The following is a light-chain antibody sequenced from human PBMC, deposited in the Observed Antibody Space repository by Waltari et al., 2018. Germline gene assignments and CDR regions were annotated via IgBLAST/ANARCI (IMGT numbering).Light chain of an antibody. V-gene: IGKV2-40*01. CDR3: MQALEFPWT. Sequence: DIVMTQTPLSLPVTHGEPASISCRSSQSLLGSEDGNTYLEWYLQKPGQSPQLLIYEVSNRASGVPDRFSGSGSDTDFTLKISRVEAEDVGVYYCMQALEFPWTFGQGTKVEIK. CDR2: EVS. J-gene: IGKJ1*01. CDR1: QSLLGSEDGNTY.